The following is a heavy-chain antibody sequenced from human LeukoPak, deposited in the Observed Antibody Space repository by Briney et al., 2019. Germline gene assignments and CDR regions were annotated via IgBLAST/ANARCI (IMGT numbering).Heavy chain of an antibody. V-gene: IGHV3-53*01. D-gene: IGHD2-15*01. CDR2: IYSGGST. CDR3: ARLVGITYFDY. CDR1: GFSFSNYW. J-gene: IGHJ4*02. Sequence: GGSLRLSCAASGFSFSNYWMHWVRQAPGKGLEWVSVIYSGGSTYHADSVKGRFTISRDNSKNTLFLQMNTLSAEDTAVYYCARLVGITYFDYWGQGTLVTVSS.